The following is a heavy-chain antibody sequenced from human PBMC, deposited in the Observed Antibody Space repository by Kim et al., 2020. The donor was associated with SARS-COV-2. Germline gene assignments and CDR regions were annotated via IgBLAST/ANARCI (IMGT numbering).Heavy chain of an antibody. CDR2: IYTSGST. CDR3: ARDCPLRIAVAGTCGWFDP. J-gene: IGHJ5*02. V-gene: IGHV4-4*07. Sequence: SETLSLTCTVSGGSISSYYWSWIRQPAGKGLEWIGRIYTSGSTNYNPSLKSRVTMSVDTSKNQFSLKLSSVTAADTAVYYCARDCPLRIAVAGTCGWFDPWGQGTLVTVSS. CDR1: GGSISSYY. D-gene: IGHD6-19*01.